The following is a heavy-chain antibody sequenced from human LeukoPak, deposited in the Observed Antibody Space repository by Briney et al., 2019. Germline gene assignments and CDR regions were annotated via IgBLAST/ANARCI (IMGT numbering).Heavy chain of an antibody. D-gene: IGHD3-9*01. V-gene: IGHV1-18*01. CDR3: ARAILTGTDAFDI. Sequence: ASVKVSCKASGYTFTSYGISWVRQAPGQGLEWMGWISAYNGNTNYAQKLQGRVTMTTDTSTSTAYMELSRLRSDDTAVYYCARAILTGTDAFDIWGQGTMVTVSS. CDR1: GYTFTSYG. J-gene: IGHJ3*02. CDR2: ISAYNGNT.